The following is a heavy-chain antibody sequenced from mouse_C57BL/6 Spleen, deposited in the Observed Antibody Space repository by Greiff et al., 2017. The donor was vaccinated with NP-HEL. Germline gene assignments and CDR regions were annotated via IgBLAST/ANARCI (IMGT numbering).Heavy chain of an antibody. J-gene: IGHJ3*01. D-gene: IGHD2-4*01. CDR1: GFTFSSYA. V-gene: IGHV5-9-1*02. CDR2: ISSGGDYI. CDR3: TRERGYDYEAWFAY. Sequence: EVMLVESGEGLVKPGGSLKLSCAASGFTFSSYAMSWVRQTPEKRLEWVAYISSGGDYIYYADTVKGRFTISRDNARNTLYLQMSSLKSEDTAMYYCTRERGYDYEAWFAYWGQGTLVTVSA.